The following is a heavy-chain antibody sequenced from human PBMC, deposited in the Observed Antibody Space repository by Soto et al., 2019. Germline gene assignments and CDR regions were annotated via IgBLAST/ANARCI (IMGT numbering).Heavy chain of an antibody. J-gene: IGHJ4*02. Sequence: GASVKVSCKASGYTFTSYGIRWVRQAPGQGLEWMGWISAYNGNTNYAQKLQGRVTMTTDTSTSTAYMELRSLRSDDTAVYYCARAIISGDYDYSIDYWGQGTLVTVSS. V-gene: IGHV1-18*01. CDR2: ISAYNGNT. D-gene: IGHD3-16*01. CDR1: GYTFTSYG. CDR3: ARAIISGDYDYSIDY.